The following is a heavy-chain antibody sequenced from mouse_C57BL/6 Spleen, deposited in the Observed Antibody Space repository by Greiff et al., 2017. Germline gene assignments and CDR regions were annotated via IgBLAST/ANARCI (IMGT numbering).Heavy chain of an antibody. Sequence: QVQLQQSGPELVKPGASVKLSCKASGYTFTSYDINWVQQRPGQGLEWIGWIYPRDGCTKYNEKLKGQATLTVDTSSSTAYMELHSLTSEDSAVYFGVREREYYGRGPFAYWGQGTLVTVSA. D-gene: IGHD1-1*01. V-gene: IGHV1-85*01. CDR3: VREREYYGRGPFAY. J-gene: IGHJ3*01. CDR1: GYTFTSYD. CDR2: IYPRDGCT.